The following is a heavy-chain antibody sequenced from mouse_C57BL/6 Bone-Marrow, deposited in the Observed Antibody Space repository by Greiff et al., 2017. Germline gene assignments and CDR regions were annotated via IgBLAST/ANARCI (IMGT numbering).Heavy chain of an antibody. CDR2: IDPSDSYT. D-gene: IGHD3-1*01. CDR1: GYTFTSYW. J-gene: IGHJ2*01. V-gene: IGHV1-50*01. CDR3: ARSGYVGFDY. Sequence: QVQLQQPGAELVKPGASVKLSCKASGYTFTSYWMQWVKQRPGQGLEWIGEIDPSDSYTNYNQKFKGKATLTVDTSSSTAYMQLRSLTSEDSAVYYCARSGYVGFDYWGQGTTLTVSS.